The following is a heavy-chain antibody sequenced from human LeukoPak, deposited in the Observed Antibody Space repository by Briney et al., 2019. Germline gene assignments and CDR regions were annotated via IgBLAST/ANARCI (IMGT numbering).Heavy chain of an antibody. D-gene: IGHD2-15*01. Sequence: GASVKVSCKASGGTFSSYAISWVRQAPGQGLEWMGGIIPIFGTANYAQKFQGRVTITADESTSTAYMELSSLRSEDTAVYYCARAIVVVAARAFDIWGQGTMVTVSS. CDR2: IIPIFGTA. J-gene: IGHJ3*02. CDR1: GGTFSSYA. CDR3: ARAIVVVAARAFDI. V-gene: IGHV1-69*13.